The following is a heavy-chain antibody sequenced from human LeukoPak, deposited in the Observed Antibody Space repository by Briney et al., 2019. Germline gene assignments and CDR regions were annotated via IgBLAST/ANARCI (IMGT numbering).Heavy chain of an antibody. CDR2: INPNSRGT. Sequence: ASVKVSCKASGYTFTSYGISWVRQAPGQGLEWMGWINPNSRGTNYAQKFQGWVTMTRDTSISTAYMELSGLRSDDTAVYYCARDGDYGDYQDPPTYTTYYYYYGMDVWGQGTTVTVSS. CDR1: GYTFTSYG. J-gene: IGHJ6*02. V-gene: IGHV1-2*04. D-gene: IGHD4-17*01. CDR3: ARDGDYGDYQDPPTYTTYYYYYGMDV.